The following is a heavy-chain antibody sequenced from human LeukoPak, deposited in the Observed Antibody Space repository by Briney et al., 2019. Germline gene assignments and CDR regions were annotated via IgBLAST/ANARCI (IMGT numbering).Heavy chain of an antibody. Sequence: GGSLRLSCAASGFTFSSYWMSWVRQAPGKGLEWVANIKQDGSEKYYVDSVKGRFTISRDNAKNSLYLQMNSLRAEDTAVYYCARTVIGTFTPLDYWGQGTLVTVSS. V-gene: IGHV3-7*01. D-gene: IGHD3-16*02. CDR1: GFTFSSYW. CDR3: ARTVIGTFTPLDY. CDR2: IKQDGSEK. J-gene: IGHJ4*02.